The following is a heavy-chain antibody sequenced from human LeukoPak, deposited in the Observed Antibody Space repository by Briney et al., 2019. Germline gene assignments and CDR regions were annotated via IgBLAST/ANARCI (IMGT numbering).Heavy chain of an antibody. V-gene: IGHV4-39*01. Sequence: SETLSLTCTVTGGSISSSSYYWGWIRQPPGKGLEWIGSIYYSGTTYYNPSLESRVTISEDTSKNQFSLMLRSVTAADTAEYFCARQASDYFYYYMDVWGKGTTVTVSS. CDR3: ARQASDYFYYYMDV. J-gene: IGHJ6*03. CDR2: IYYSGTT. CDR1: GGSISSSSYY.